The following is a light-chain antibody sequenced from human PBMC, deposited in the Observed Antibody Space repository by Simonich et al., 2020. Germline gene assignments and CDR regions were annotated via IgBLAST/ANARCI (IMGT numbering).Light chain of an antibody. CDR2: EGS. J-gene: IGLJ2*01. Sequence: QSALTQPASVSGSPGQSITISCTATSSNVGSYNIVSWYQQHPGKAPTPMIYEGSKRPSGVSNRFSGSKSGNTASLTISGLQAEDEADYYCCSYAGSSTVVFGGGTKLTVL. CDR3: CSYAGSSTVV. CDR1: SSNVGSYNI. V-gene: IGLV2-23*01.